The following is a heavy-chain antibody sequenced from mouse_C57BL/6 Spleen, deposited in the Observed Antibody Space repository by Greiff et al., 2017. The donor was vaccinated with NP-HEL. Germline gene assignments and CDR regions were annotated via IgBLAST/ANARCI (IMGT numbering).Heavy chain of an antibody. CDR3: AKDYYGSGYFDV. CDR2: IYPSDSET. CDR1: GYTFTSYW. V-gene: IGHV1-61*01. J-gene: IGHJ1*03. Sequence: QVQLQQPGAELVRPGSSVKLSCKASGYTFTSYWMDWVKQRPGQGLEWIGNIYPSDSETHYNQKFKDKATLTVDKSSSTAYMQLSSLTSEDSAVYYCAKDYYGSGYFDVWGTGTTVTVSS. D-gene: IGHD1-1*01.